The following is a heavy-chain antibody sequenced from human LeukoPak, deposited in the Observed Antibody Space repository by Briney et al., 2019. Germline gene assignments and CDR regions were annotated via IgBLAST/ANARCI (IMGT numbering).Heavy chain of an antibody. CDR1: GGSISSYY. CDR2: IYYSGST. J-gene: IGHJ3*02. Sequence: SETLSLTCTVSGGSISSYYWSWIRQPPGKGLEWIGYIYYSGSTNYNPSLKSRVTISVDTSKNQFSLKLSSVTAADTAVYYCARGRQERYYYGSGSSPRAFDIWGQGTMVTVSS. CDR3: ARGRQERYYYGSGSSPRAFDI. D-gene: IGHD3-10*01. V-gene: IGHV4-59*01.